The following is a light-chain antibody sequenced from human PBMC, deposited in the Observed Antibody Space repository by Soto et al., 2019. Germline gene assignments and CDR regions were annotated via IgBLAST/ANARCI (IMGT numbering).Light chain of an antibody. CDR2: GAS. CDR1: QSVSSN. CDR3: QHQGT. J-gene: IGKJ3*01. Sequence: EIVMTQSPATLSLSPGERATLSCRASQSVSSNLAGYHQKPAQAPSLLFYGASTRATGIPARFSGSGSGTEFTLTISSLQSEDFAVYYCQHQGTFGPGTKVDIK. V-gene: IGKV3-15*01.